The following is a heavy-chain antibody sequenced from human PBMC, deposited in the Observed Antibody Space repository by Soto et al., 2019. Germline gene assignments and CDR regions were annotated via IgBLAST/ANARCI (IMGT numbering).Heavy chain of an antibody. D-gene: IGHD4-17*01. J-gene: IGHJ4*02. Sequence: SETLSLTCAVSGYSISSGYYWGWIRQPPGKGLEWIGSIYHSGSTYYNPSLKSRVTISVDTSKNQFSLKLSSVTAADTAVHYCARLGTTVTNFDYWGQGTLVTVSS. V-gene: IGHV4-38-2*01. CDR2: IYHSGST. CDR3: ARLGTTVTNFDY. CDR1: GYSISSGYY.